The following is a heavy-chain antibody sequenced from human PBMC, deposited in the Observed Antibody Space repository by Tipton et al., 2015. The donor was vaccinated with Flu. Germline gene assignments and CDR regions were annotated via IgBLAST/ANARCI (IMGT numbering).Heavy chain of an antibody. CDR1: GYSISSGYY. J-gene: IGHJ3*02. Sequence: TLSLTCAVSGYSISSGYYWGWIRQPPGKGLEWIGSIYHSGSTYYNPSLKSRVTISVDTSKNQFSLKLSSVTAADTAVYYCARERAVLGAFDIWGQGTMVTVSS. CDR3: ARERAVLGAFDI. V-gene: IGHV4-38-2*02. D-gene: IGHD6-6*01. CDR2: IYHSGST.